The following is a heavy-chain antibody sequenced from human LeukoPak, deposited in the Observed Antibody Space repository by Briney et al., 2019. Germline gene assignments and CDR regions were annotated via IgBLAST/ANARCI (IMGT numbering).Heavy chain of an antibody. D-gene: IGHD4-17*01. CDR1: GFTFSSYG. CDR3: AKVGDYGDYALDY. CDR2: KSYDGSYK. J-gene: IGHJ4*02. V-gene: IGHV3-30*18. Sequence: GRSLRLSCAASGFTFSSYGMHWARQAPGKGLEWVAVKSYDGSYKYYADSVKGRFTISRDNSKNTLYLQMNSLRAEDTAVYYCAKVGDYGDYALDYWGQGTLVTVSS.